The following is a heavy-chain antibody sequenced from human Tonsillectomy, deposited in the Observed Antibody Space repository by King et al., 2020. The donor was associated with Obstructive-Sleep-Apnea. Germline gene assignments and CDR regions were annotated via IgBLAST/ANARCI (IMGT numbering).Heavy chain of an antibody. Sequence: VQLVESGGGLVQPGGSLRLSCAASGFTFSSYAMSWVRQAPGKGLEWVSAISGSGGSTYYADSVKGRFTISRDNSKNTLYLQMNSLRAEDTAVSYCAKGSGERSGSYYPFDYWGQGTLVTVSS. D-gene: IGHD1-26*01. V-gene: IGHV3-23*04. CDR2: ISGSGGST. CDR1: GFTFSSYA. J-gene: IGHJ4*02. CDR3: AKGSGERSGSYYPFDY.